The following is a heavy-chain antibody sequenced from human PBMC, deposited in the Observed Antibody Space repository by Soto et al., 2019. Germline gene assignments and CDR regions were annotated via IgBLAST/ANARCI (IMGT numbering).Heavy chain of an antibody. CDR2: INWNGYNT. V-gene: IGHV3-20*04. CDR3: ARSLTTGSYWGPFDY. CDR1: GFTFDDYA. J-gene: IGHJ4*02. Sequence: EVQLVESGGGVVRPGGSLRLSCAASGFTFDDYAMSWVRQAPGKGLEWVSGINWNGYNTGYADSVKGRFTISRDYAKNSLYLQMNSLRAEDTALYYCARSLTTGSYWGPFDYWGQGTLVTVSS. D-gene: IGHD1-26*01.